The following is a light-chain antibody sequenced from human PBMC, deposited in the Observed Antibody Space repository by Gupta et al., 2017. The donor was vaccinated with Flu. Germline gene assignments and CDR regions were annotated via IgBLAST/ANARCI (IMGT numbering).Light chain of an antibody. J-gene: IGLJ3*02. CDR3: QVWDGNTGV. CDR1: KWGDKY. CDR2: QDS. V-gene: IGLV3-1*01. Sequence: SYDLTQPPSVSVSPGQTASITCSGDKWGDKYACWYQQRPGHSPVLVIYQDSRRPSGIPERFSGSTSGNTATLTNSGTQAMDEADYYCQVWDGNTGVFGGGTKLTVL.